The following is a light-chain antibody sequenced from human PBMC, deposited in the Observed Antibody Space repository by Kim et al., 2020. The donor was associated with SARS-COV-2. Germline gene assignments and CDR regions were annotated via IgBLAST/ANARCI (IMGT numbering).Light chain of an antibody. CDR2: NTS. V-gene: IGKV1-5*03. Sequence: DIQMTQSPSTLSASVGDRVTITCRASQSISSWLAWYQQKPGKAPKLLIYNTSILQTGVPSRFSGSGYGTEFTLTISSLQPDDFATYYCQKYNKAPSTFGQGTKLEIK. CDR3: QKYNKAPST. J-gene: IGKJ2*02. CDR1: QSISSW.